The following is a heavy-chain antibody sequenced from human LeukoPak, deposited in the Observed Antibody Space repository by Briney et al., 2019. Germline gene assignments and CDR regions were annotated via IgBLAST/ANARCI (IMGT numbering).Heavy chain of an antibody. CDR2: IRLDGRTK. V-gene: IGHV3-30*02. J-gene: IGHJ4*02. CDR3: AKGCYGSGWPHLDY. CDR1: GFTFSSYG. D-gene: IGHD6-19*01. Sequence: PGGSLRLSCAASGFTFSSYGMHWVRQAPGTGLERVAFIRLDGRTKYYADPAKGGFTLSRDNSKNRPYLQMNRLRAQATAWNYCAKGCYGSGWPHLDYWGQGTLVTVSS.